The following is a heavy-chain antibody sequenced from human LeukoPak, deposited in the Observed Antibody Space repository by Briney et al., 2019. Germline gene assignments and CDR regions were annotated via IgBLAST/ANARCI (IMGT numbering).Heavy chain of an antibody. Sequence: GGSLRLSCAASGFTLSSYSMNWVRQAPGKGLEWVSYISSSSTHIYYANSVEGRFTISRDNARNSLYLQMNSLRAEDTAVYYCARVAGIAAAGDFDYWGQGTLVTVSS. V-gene: IGHV3-21*01. CDR1: GFTLSSYS. CDR3: ARVAGIAAAGDFDY. CDR2: ISSSSTHI. J-gene: IGHJ4*02. D-gene: IGHD6-13*01.